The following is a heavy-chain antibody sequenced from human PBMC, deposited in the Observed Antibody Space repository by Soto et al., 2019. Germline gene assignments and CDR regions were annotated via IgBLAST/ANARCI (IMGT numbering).Heavy chain of an antibody. CDR1: GFTFSSYV. CDR2: ISSTSSYT. CDR3: ARDVALAGNY. J-gene: IGHJ4*02. V-gene: IGHV3-21*01. Sequence: PVGSLGLSGAASGFTFSSYVMSWVRQTQGKGLEWVSSISSTSSYTYYADSVKGRFTISRDNANNSLFLQMNSLRAEDTAVYYCARDVALAGNYWGQGALVTVS. D-gene: IGHD6-19*01.